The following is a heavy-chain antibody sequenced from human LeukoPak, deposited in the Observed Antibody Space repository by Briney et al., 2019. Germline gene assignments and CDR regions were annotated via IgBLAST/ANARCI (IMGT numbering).Heavy chain of an antibody. D-gene: IGHD4-23*01. J-gene: IGHJ4*02. CDR2: INHCGST. V-gene: IGHV4-34*01. Sequence: SETLSLTCAVYGGSFSGYYWSWIRQPPGKGLEWIGEINHCGSTNYNPSLKSRVTISVDTSKNQFSLKLSSVTAADTAVYYCARGTTAVVNFDYWGQGTLVTVSS. CDR1: GGSFSGYY. CDR3: ARGTTAVVNFDY.